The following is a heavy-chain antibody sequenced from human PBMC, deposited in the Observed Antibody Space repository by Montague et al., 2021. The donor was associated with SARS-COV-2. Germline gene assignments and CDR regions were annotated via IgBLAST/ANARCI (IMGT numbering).Heavy chain of an antibody. D-gene: IGHD1-26*01. Sequence: TLSLTCSVSGGSISSANYYWSWIRQQPGKGLEFIGYIYYSGSSYYNPSLKSRLTISVDTSKNRFSLRLSSVTAADTAIYFCARQSGSYYNYLDLWGQGTLVTVSS. CDR2: IYYSGSS. J-gene: IGHJ4*02. CDR1: GGSISSANYY. CDR3: ARQSGSYYNYLDL. V-gene: IGHV4-31*03.